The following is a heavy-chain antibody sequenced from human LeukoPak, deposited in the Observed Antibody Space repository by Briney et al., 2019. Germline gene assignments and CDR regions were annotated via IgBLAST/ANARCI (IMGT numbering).Heavy chain of an antibody. V-gene: IGHV1-24*01. CDR3: ATDIYPPRWTMLLPLAY. J-gene: IGHJ4*02. CDR1: GYTLTELS. Sequence: ASVKVSCKVSGYTLTELSMHWVRQAPGNGLEWMGGFDPEDGETIYAQKFQGRVTMTEDTSTDTAYMELSSLRSEDTAVYYCATDIYPPRWTMLLPLAYWGQGTLVTVSS. CDR2: FDPEDGET. D-gene: IGHD4/OR15-4a*01.